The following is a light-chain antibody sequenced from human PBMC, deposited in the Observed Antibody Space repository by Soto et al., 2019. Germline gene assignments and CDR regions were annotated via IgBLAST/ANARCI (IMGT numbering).Light chain of an antibody. J-gene: IGKJ4*01. CDR2: GAS. CDR1: QSVSNN. CDR3: QQYNNWPPKT. Sequence: EIVLTQSPGTLSLSPGERATLSCRASQSVSNNYLAWYQQKPGQAPRLLIYGASTRATGIPARFSGSGSATEFTLTISSLQSEDFAVYYCQQYNNWPPKTFGGGTKVDIK. V-gene: IGKV3-15*01.